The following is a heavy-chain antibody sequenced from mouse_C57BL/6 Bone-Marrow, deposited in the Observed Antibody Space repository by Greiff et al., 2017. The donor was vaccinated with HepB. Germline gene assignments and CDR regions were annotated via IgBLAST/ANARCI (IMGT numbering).Heavy chain of an antibody. D-gene: IGHD1-1*01. V-gene: IGHV1-61*01. CDR2: IYPSDSET. CDR3: ASTGVATDWYFDV. J-gene: IGHJ1*01. Sequence: VQLQQPGAELVRPGSSVKLSCKASGYTFTSYWMDWVKQRPGQGLEWIGNIYPSDSETHYNQKFKDKATLTVDKSSSTAYMQLSSLTSEDSAVYYCASTGVATDWYFDVWGAGTTVTVSS. CDR1: GYTFTSYW.